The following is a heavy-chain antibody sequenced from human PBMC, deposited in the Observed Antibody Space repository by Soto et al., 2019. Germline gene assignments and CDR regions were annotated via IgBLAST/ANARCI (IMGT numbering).Heavy chain of an antibody. Sequence: GGSLRLSCAASGFTVSSNYMSWVRQAPGKGLEWVSVIYSGGSTYYADSVKGRFTISRDNSKNTLYLQMNSLRAEDTAVYYCARDRGAMVRGSDWFDPWGQGTLVTVSS. D-gene: IGHD3-10*01. J-gene: IGHJ5*02. CDR2: IYSGGST. V-gene: IGHV3-66*01. CDR1: GFTVSSNY. CDR3: ARDRGAMVRGSDWFDP.